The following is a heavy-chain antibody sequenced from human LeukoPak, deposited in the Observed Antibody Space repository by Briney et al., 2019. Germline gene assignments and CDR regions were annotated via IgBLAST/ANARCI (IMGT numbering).Heavy chain of an antibody. CDR3: AKEEGHYYYGMDV. CDR1: GFTFSSYA. V-gene: IGHV3-23*01. Sequence: GGSLRLSCAASGFTFSSYAMSWVRQAPGKGLEWVSTISGSGYTTYYADFVKGRFTISRDNSKKTLYLQMSSLRAEDTAVYYCAKEEGHYYYGMDVWGQGTTVTVSS. J-gene: IGHJ6*02. CDR2: ISGSGYTT.